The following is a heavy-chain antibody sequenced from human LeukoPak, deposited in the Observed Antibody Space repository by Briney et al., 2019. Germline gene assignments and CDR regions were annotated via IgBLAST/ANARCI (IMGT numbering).Heavy chain of an antibody. CDR3: ARYTIAAAQYYFDY. J-gene: IGHJ4*02. CDR2: IYTSGST. Sequence: PSQTLSLTCTVSGGSISSGSYYWSWIRQPAGKGLEWIGRIYTSGSTNYNPSLKSRVTISVDTSKNQFSLKLSSVTAADTAVYYCARYTIAAAQYYFDYWGQGTLVTVSS. D-gene: IGHD6-13*01. V-gene: IGHV4-61*02. CDR1: GGSISSGSYY.